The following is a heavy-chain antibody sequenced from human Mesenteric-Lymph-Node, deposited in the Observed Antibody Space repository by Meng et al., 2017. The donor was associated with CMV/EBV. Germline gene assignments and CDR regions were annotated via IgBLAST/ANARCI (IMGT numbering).Heavy chain of an antibody. CDR2: IWYDGSNK. CDR1: GFTFSSYG. CDR3: AKYYYDSSGYYRITYYFDY. D-gene: IGHD3-22*01. V-gene: IGHV3-33*06. Sequence: GESLKISCAASGFTFSSYGMHWVRQAPGKGLEWVAVIWYDGSNKYYADSVKGRFTISRDNSKNTLYLQMNSLRAEDTAVYYCAKYYYDSSGYYRITYYFDYWGQGTLVTVSS. J-gene: IGHJ4*02.